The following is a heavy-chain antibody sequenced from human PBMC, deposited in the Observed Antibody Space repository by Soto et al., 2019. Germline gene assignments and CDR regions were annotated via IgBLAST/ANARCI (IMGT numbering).Heavy chain of an antibody. CDR3: VRDGTKNLRDWFDP. V-gene: IGHV4-4*07. D-gene: IGHD1-1*01. CDR2: IYATGST. Sequence: SETLSLTCNVSGASLAGDYWSWIRQPPGKGLEWIGRIYATGSTDYNPSLKSRLTMSVDMSKEQFSLTLRSVTAADTAMYYCVRDGTKNLRDWFDPWGQGILVTVSS. J-gene: IGHJ5*02. CDR1: GASLAGDY.